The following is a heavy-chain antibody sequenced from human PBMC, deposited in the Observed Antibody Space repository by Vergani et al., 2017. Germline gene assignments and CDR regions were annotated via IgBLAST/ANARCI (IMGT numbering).Heavy chain of an antibody. V-gene: IGHV4-34*01. CDR1: GGSFSGYY. CDR3: ARVSCSSTSCYQPFDY. CDR2: ISYSGET. J-gene: IGHJ4*02. Sequence: QVQLQQWGAGLLKPSETLSLTCAVYGGSFSGYYWSWIRQTPGKGLEWIGQISYSGETNYSPSLTSRLTISIDTSKNQFSLKVNSVTAADTAMYYCARVSCSSTSCYQPFDYWGQGTLVTVSS. D-gene: IGHD2-2*01.